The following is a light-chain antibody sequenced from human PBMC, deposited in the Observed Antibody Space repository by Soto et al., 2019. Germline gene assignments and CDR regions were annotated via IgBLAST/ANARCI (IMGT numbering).Light chain of an antibody. Sequence: DIQMTQFPSTLSASLGDRVTITCRASQSISVWLAWYQQKPGKAPNLLIYKASNLQSGVPSRFSGSGSGTEFTLTISSLQPDDFATYYCQHYHSYPLTFGQGTRLEIK. CDR1: QSISVW. CDR2: KAS. J-gene: IGKJ5*01. V-gene: IGKV1-5*03. CDR3: QHYHSYPLT.